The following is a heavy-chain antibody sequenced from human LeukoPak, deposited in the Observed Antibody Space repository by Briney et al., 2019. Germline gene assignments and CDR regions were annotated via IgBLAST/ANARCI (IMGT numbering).Heavy chain of an antibody. D-gene: IGHD3-16*01. CDR2: INHSGST. Sequence: SETLSLTCVVYGGSFSGYYWSWIRQSPGKGLEWIGEINHSGSTYYNPSLKSRVTMSVDMSKNQFSLKLSSVTVADTAMYYCAKGGARGAWPDLFDYWGQGTLVTVSS. CDR3: AKGGARGAWPDLFDY. CDR1: GGSFSGYY. V-gene: IGHV4-34*01. J-gene: IGHJ4*02.